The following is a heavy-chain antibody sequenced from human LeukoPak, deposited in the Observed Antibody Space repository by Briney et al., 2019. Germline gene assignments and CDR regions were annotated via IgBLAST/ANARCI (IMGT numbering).Heavy chain of an antibody. CDR1: GYTFTGYY. Sequence: GASVKVSCKASGYTFTGYYMHWVRQAPGQGLEWMGWINPNSGGTNYAQKFQGRVTMTRGTSISTAYMELSRLRSDDTAVYYCARRIIQAAVNWFDPWGQGTLVTVSS. CDR3: ARRIIQAAVNWFDP. D-gene: IGHD6-13*01. CDR2: INPNSGGT. J-gene: IGHJ5*02. V-gene: IGHV1-2*02.